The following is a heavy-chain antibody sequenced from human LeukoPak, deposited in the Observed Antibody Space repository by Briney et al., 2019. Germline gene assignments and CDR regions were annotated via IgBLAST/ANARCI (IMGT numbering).Heavy chain of an antibody. CDR1: GGSISSYY. D-gene: IGHD3-22*01. V-gene: IGHV4-59*08. CDR3: ASLNYDSSGYYFDY. CDR2: IYYSGST. J-gene: IGHJ4*02. Sequence: SETLSLTCTVSGGSISSYYWGWIRQPPGKGLEWIGYIYYSGSTNYNPSLKSRVTISVDTSKNQFSLKLSSVTAADTAVYYCASLNYDSSGYYFDYWGQGTLVTVSS.